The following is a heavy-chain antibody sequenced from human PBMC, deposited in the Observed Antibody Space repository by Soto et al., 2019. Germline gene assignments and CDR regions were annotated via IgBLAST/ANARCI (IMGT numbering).Heavy chain of an antibody. CDR2: IRSKANSYAT. J-gene: IGHJ5*02. CDR3: TMWGGWELYNWFDP. Sequence: GGSLRLSCAASGFTFSGSAMHWVRQASGKGLEWVGRIRSKANSYATAYAASVKGRFTISRDDSKNTAYLQMNSLKTEDTAVYYCTMWGGWELYNWFDPWGQGTLVTVS. V-gene: IGHV3-73*01. D-gene: IGHD1-26*01. CDR1: GFTFSGSA.